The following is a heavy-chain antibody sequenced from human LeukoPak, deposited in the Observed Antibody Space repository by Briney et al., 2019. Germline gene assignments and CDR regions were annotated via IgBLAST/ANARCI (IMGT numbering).Heavy chain of an antibody. V-gene: IGHV1-46*01. D-gene: IGHD5-18*01. CDR1: GYIFTSYF. CDR2: INPSGGST. J-gene: IGHJ5*02. CDR3: ARALPHRRLMDTTMEQHWFDP. Sequence: ASVKVSCKASGYIFTSYFMHWVRQAPGQGLEWMGLINPSGGSTRYAQKFQGSVTMTRDISTSTVYMELSSLRSEDTAVYYCARALPHRRLMDTTMEQHWFDPWGQGTLVTVSS.